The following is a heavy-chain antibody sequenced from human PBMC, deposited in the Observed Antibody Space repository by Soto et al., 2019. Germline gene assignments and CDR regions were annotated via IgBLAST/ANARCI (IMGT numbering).Heavy chain of an antibody. D-gene: IGHD5-18*01. J-gene: IGHJ6*02. CDR1: GFPFSSYA. CDR2: IWDNGSST. V-gene: IGHV3-23*01. CDR3: ARDISAYSRDTAMVYYYYYGMDV. Sequence: GGSLRLSCAASGFPFSSYAMSWVRQAPGKGLEWVSAIWDNGSSTYYADSVKGRFTISRDNSKNTLYLQMNSLRAEDTAVYYCARDISAYSRDTAMVYYYYYGMDVWGQGTTVTVSS.